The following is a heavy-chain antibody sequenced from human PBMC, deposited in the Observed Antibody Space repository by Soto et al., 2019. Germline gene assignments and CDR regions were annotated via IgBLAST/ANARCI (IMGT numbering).Heavy chain of an antibody. D-gene: IGHD3-3*01. J-gene: IGHJ6*02. CDR2: IWYDGSNK. CDR3: ARVVDSDFWSGHYHGMDV. CDR1: RFTFSSYG. V-gene: IGHV3-33*01. Sequence: GGSLRLSWSASRFTFSSYGMHWVRQAPGKGLEWVAGIWYDGSNKYYADSVKGRFTISRDNSKNTLYLQMNSLRAEDTAVYHCARVVDSDFWSGHYHGMDVWGQGTTVTVSS.